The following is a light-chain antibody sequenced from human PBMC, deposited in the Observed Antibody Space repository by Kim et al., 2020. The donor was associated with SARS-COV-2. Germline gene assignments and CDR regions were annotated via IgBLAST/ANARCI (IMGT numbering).Light chain of an antibody. CDR1: NIGSKS. Sequence: PGKPARITCGGNNIGSKSVHWYQQKPGQAPVLVIYYDSDRPSGIPERFSGSNSGNTATLTISRVEAGDEADYYCQVWDSSSDRGVFGGGTQLTV. CDR3: QVWDSSSDRGV. CDR2: YDS. J-gene: IGLJ2*01. V-gene: IGLV3-21*04.